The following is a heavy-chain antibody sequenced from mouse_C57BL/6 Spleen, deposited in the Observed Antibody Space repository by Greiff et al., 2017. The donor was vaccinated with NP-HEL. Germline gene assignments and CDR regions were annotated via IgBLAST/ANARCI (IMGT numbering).Heavy chain of an antibody. D-gene: IGHD2-4*01. CDR2: ISSGSSTI. J-gene: IGHJ2*01. V-gene: IGHV5-17*01. CDR3: ARSLDYDYDEGGGFDD. Sequence: EVKLVESGGGLVKPGGSLTLSCAASGFTFSDYGMHWVRQAPEKGLEWVAYISSGSSTIYYAYTVKGRFTSSRDKARNTLFLQMTSLRSEETAMYYGARSLDYDYDEGGGFDDWGKGTTLTVSS. CDR1: GFTFSDYG.